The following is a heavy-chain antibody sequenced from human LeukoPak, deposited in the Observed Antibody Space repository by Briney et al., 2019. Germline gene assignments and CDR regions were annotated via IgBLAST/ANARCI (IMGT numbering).Heavy chain of an antibody. V-gene: IGHV3-23*01. CDR3: AKGPSPYVPTTHYGMDV. CDR2: ISGSGDIT. Sequence: GGSLRLSCAASGFTFSNYAMSWVRQAPGKGLEWVSVISGSGDITYYADSVKGRFTLSRDNSKNRMYLQMNSLRAEDTAVYFCAKGPSPYVPTTHYGMDVWGQGTTVTVSS. D-gene: IGHD5-12*01. CDR1: GFTFSNYA. J-gene: IGHJ6*02.